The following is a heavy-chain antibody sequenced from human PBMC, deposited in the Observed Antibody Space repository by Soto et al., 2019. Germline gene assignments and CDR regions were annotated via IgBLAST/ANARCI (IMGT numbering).Heavy chain of an antibody. CDR3: ARRGGSYAGPPDY. V-gene: IGHV5-51*01. Sequence: GESLKISCKGSGYIFTNYWIAWVRQMPGKGLEWIGMIYPGDPDTKISPSFQGQVTISADKSLSTAYLQWNSLKASDTAMYFCARRGGSYAGPPDYWGQGTLVTVSS. CDR1: GYIFTNYW. D-gene: IGHD1-26*01. CDR2: IYPGDPDT. J-gene: IGHJ4*02.